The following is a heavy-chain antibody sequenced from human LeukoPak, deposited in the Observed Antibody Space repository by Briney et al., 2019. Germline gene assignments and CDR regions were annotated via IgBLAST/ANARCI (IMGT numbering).Heavy chain of an antibody. CDR3: ARVQQLVRYNWFDP. CDR1: GYTFTGYY. V-gene: IGHV1-2*02. D-gene: IGHD6-6*01. J-gene: IGHJ5*02. Sequence: ASVKVSCKASGYTFTGYYMHWVRQAPGQGLEWMGWINPNSGGTNYAQKFQGRVTVTRDTSISTAYMELSRLRSDDTAVYYCARVQQLVRYNWFDPWGQGTLVTVSS. CDR2: INPNSGGT.